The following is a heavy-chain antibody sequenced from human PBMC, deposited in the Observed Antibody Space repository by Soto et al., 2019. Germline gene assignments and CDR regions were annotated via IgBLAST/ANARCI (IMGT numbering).Heavy chain of an antibody. CDR1: GDSISNYY. CDR2: INYSGST. D-gene: IGHD6-19*01. J-gene: IGHJ4*02. Sequence: SETLSLTCTVSGDSISNYYWSWIRQPPGKGLEWIGYINYSGSTNYNPSLRSRVAMSVDASKNQFSLRLSSVTAADTAVYSCARGIAVSGHYFDFWGQGTLVTVSS. CDR3: ARGIAVSGHYFDF. V-gene: IGHV4-59*01.